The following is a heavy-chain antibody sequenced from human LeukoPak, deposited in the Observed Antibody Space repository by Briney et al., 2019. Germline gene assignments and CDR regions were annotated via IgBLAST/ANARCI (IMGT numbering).Heavy chain of an antibody. CDR1: GGSISSSSYY. V-gene: IGHV4-39*07. CDR3: ARYGTQWELLY. J-gene: IGHJ4*02. Sequence: SETLSLTCTVFGGSISSSSYYWGWIRQPPGKGLEWIGSIYYSGSTYYNPSLKSRVTISVDTSKNQFSLKLSSVTAADTAVYYCARYGTQWELLYWGQGTLVTVSS. D-gene: IGHD1-26*01. CDR2: IYYSGST.